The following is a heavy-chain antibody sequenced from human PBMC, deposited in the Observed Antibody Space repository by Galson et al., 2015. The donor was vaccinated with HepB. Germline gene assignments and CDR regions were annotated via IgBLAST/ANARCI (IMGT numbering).Heavy chain of an antibody. CDR3: ARSPTITDNWFDP. Sequence: SVKVSCKASGGTFSSYTISWVRQAPGQGLEWMGRIIPILGIANYAQKFQGRVTITADKSTSTAYMELSSLRSEDTAVYYCARSPTITDNWFDPWGQGTLVTVSS. D-gene: IGHD5-12*01. CDR2: IIPILGIA. CDR1: GGTFSSYT. J-gene: IGHJ5*02. V-gene: IGHV1-69*02.